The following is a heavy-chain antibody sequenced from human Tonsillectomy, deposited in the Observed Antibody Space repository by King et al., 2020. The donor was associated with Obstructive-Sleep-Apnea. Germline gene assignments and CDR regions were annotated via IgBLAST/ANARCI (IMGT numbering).Heavy chain of an antibody. CDR2: IIPIFGTA. CDR3: ARGYSSSSHFDY. CDR1: GGTFSSYA. Sequence: QLVQSGAEVKKPGSSVKVSCKASGGTFSSYAISWVRQAPGQGLEWMGGIIPIFGTANYAQKFQGGVTITADETTSTASMELSSLRSEDTGVYYCARGYSSSSHFDYWGQGTLVTVSS. D-gene: IGHD6-13*01. J-gene: IGHJ4*02. V-gene: IGHV1-69*01.